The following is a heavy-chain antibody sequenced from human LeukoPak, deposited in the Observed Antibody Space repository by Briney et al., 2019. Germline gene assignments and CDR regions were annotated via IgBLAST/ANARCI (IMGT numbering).Heavy chain of an antibody. J-gene: IGHJ4*02. CDR2: IYYSGST. CDR1: GGSISRVGYY. D-gene: IGHD6-19*01. Sequence: PSETLSLTCTVSGGSISRVGYYWHWIRQHPGKGLEWIGYIYYSGSTYSNPPLRGRVTISIDTSKNQFSLKLSSVTVADTAVYYCARSGSGWTDFDYWGQGTLVTVSS. CDR3: ARSGSGWTDFDY. V-gene: IGHV4-31*03.